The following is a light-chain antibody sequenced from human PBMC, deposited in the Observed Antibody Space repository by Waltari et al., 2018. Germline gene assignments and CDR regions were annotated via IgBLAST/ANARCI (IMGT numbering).Light chain of an antibody. J-gene: IGKJ4*01. V-gene: IGKV1-5*03. CDR2: KAS. CDR3: QQYNSYSLLT. CDR1: QSISNW. Sequence: DIQMTQSPSTLSASVGDRVTITCRASQSISNWLAWYQQKPGKAPKLLIYKASTLGSGVPSRFSGSGSGTEFTLTISSLQPDDFATYYCQQYNSYSLLTFGGGTKVEIK.